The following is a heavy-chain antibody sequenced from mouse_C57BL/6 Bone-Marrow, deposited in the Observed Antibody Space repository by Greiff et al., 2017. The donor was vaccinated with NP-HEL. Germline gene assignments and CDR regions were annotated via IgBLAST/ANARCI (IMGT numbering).Heavy chain of an antibody. J-gene: IGHJ4*01. CDR3: ARERGYGNYVDAMDY. D-gene: IGHD2-10*02. CDR1: GYTFTDYY. Sequence: QVQLQQSGAELVRPGASVKLSCKASGYTFTDYYINWVKQRPGQGLEWIARIYPGSGNTYYNEKFKGKATLTAEKSSSTAYMQLSSLTSEDSAVYFCARERGYGNYVDAMDYWGQGTSVTVSS. CDR2: IYPGSGNT. V-gene: IGHV1-76*01.